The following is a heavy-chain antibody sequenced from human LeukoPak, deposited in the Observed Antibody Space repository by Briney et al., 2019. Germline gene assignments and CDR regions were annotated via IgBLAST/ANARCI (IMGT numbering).Heavy chain of an antibody. CDR1: GGSISSSNW. CDR3: AREIAAAGTRYFDL. CDR2: IYHSGST. Sequence: SETLSLTCAVSGGSISSSNWWSWVRQPPGKGLEWIGEIYHSGSTNYNPSLKSRVTISVDKSKNQFSLKLSSVTVADTAVYYCAREIAAAGTRYFDLWGRGTLVTVSS. V-gene: IGHV4-4*02. D-gene: IGHD6-13*01. J-gene: IGHJ2*01.